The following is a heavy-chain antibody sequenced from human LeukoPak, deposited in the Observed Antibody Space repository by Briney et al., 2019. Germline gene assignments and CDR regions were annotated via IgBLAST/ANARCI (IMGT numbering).Heavy chain of an antibody. CDR2: ISAYNGNT. CDR1: GYTFTSYG. V-gene: IGHV1-18*04. D-gene: IGHD3-10*01. CDR3: ARDQSLWFGELFGNWFDP. Sequence: GASVKVSCKASGYTFTSYGISWVRQAPGQGLEWMGWISAYNGNTNYAQKLRGRVTKTTDTSTSTAYMEPRSLRSDDTAVYYCARDQSLWFGELFGNWFDPWGQGTLVTVSS. J-gene: IGHJ5*02.